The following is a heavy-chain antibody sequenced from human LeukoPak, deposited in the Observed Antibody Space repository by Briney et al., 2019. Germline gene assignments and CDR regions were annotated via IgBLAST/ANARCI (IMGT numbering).Heavy chain of an antibody. CDR3: ARSRIEALGTGAFDI. J-gene: IGHJ3*02. CDR1: GFTFSSHS. Sequence: GGSLRLSCAGSGFTFSSHSMNWVRQAPGKGLEWISYITSTSHTIYYADSVKGRFTISRDDAKNSLSLQMNSLRAEDTAVYYCARSRIEALGTGAFDIWGQGTMAIVSS. CDR2: ITSTSHTI. D-gene: IGHD6-13*01. V-gene: IGHV3-48*04.